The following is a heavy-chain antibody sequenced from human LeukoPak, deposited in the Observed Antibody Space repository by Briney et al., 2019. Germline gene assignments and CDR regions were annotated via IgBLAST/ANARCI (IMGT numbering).Heavy chain of an antibody. CDR3: AKDAIFPRYSSGYYHYFDY. V-gene: IGHV3-9*01. Sequence: PGGSLRLSCAASGFTFDDYAMHWVRQAPGKGLEWVSGISWNSGSIGYADSVKGRFTISRDNAKNSLYLQMNSLRAEDTALYYCAKDAIFPRYSSGYYHYFDYWGQGTLVTVSA. J-gene: IGHJ4*02. CDR1: GFTFDDYA. D-gene: IGHD3-22*01. CDR2: ISWNSGSI.